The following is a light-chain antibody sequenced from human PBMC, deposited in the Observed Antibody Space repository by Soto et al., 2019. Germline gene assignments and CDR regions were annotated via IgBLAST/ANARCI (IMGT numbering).Light chain of an antibody. V-gene: IGLV2-14*01. Sequence: QSALTQPASVSGSPGQSITISCTGTTNDVGAYNYVSWYQHHPDKAPKLMIYEVSNRPSGVSHRFSGSKSGNTASLTISGLQTEDEADYYCATWDDSLDGWVFGAGTKLTVL. CDR1: TNDVGAYNY. CDR2: EVS. CDR3: ATWDDSLDGWV. J-gene: IGLJ3*02.